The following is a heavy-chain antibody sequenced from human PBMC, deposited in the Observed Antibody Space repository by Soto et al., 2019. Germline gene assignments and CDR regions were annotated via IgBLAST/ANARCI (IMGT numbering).Heavy chain of an antibody. D-gene: IGHD4-17*01. CDR1: GFTFSSYG. Sequence: GGSLRLSGAASGFTFSSYGMHWVRQAPGKGLEWVAVISYDGSNKYYADSVKGRFTISRDNSKNTLYLQMNSLRAEDTAVYYCAKGGVYGDYVPRYFDLWGRGTLVTVSS. V-gene: IGHV3-30*18. CDR3: AKGGVYGDYVPRYFDL. CDR2: ISYDGSNK. J-gene: IGHJ2*01.